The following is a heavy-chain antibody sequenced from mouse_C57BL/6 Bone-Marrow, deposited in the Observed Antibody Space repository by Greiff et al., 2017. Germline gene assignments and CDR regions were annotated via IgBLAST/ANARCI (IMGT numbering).Heavy chain of an antibody. J-gene: IGHJ3*01. CDR3: AKRDALWFAY. CDR1: GYTFTSYG. Sequence: QVQLKESGAELARPGASVKLSCKASGYTFTSYGISWVKQRTGQGLEWIGEIYPRSGNTYYNEKFKGKATLTADKSSSTAYMELRSLTSEDSAVYFCAKRDALWFAYWGKGTLVTVSA. CDR2: IYPRSGNT. V-gene: IGHV1-81*01.